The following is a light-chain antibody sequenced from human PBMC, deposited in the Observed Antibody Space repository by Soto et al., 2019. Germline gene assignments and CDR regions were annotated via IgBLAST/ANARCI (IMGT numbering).Light chain of an antibody. CDR2: SVF. Sequence: NVLAQSPGTLSLSPGERATLSYRASQSLSNTFLSWYQQKPGQAPRLLIYSVFSRATGIPDRFSGSGSGTDFTLTISRLEPEDSAVYFCHQYAYSPRTFGQGTKVDIK. CDR1: QSLSNTF. V-gene: IGKV3-20*01. CDR3: HQYAYSPRT. J-gene: IGKJ1*01.